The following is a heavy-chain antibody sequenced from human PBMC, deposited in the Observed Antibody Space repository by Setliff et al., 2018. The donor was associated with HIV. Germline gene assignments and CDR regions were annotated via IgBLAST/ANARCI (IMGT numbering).Heavy chain of an antibody. CDR3: ARDREGVGLSMIIEGPFDP. Sequence: ASVKVSCKASGYTFTSYDISWVRQAPGQGLEWMGWISAYNGNTNYAQKLQGRVTMTTDTSTSTAYMELRSLRSDDTAVYYCARDREGVGLSMIIEGPFDPWGQGTLVTVSS. J-gene: IGHJ5*02. CDR1: GYTFTSYD. CDR2: ISAYNGNT. D-gene: IGHD3-22*01. V-gene: IGHV1-18*01.